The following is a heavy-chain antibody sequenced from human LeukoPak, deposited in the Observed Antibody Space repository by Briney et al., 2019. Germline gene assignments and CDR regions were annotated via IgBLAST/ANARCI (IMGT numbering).Heavy chain of an antibody. CDR3: ARGVRGVINYMDV. D-gene: IGHD3-10*01. CDR2: ISSSGSFT. CDR1: GFTFSSYS. V-gene: IGHV3-21*01. Sequence: GGSLRLSCAVSGFTFSSYSMNWVRQGPGKGLEWVSPISSSGSFTYYADSVRGRFTISRDNAKNSLYLQMNSLRAEDTAVYHCARGVRGVINYMDVWGKGTTVTVSS. J-gene: IGHJ6*03.